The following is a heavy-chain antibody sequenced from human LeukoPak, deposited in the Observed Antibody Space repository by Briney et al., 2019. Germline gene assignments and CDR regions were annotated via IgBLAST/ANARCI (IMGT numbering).Heavy chain of an antibody. CDR3: ARNSPVPNI. J-gene: IGHJ3*01. CDR1: GDSMTSYY. V-gene: IGHV4-4*07. CDR2: ISSSGTS. Sequence: SETLSLTCTVAGDSMTSYYWSWIRQPAGKGLEWMGRISSSGTSNYNPSLKSRLTMSVDTSKNQFSLKLTSVTAADTAVYYCARNSPVPNIWGRGTMVTVSS.